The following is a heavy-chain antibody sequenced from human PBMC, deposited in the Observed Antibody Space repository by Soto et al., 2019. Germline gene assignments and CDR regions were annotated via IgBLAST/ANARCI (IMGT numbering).Heavy chain of an antibody. CDR2: INPSGGST. D-gene: IGHD6-19*01. CDR3: ARDDRAVAGTRYYFDY. J-gene: IGHJ4*02. V-gene: IGHV1-46*03. CDR1: GYTFTSYY. Sequence: ASVKVSCKASGYTFTSYYMHWVRQAPGQGLEWMGIINPSGGSTSYAQKFQGRVTMTRDTSTSTVYMELSSLRSEDTAVYYCARDDRAVAGTRYYFDYWGQGTLVTVSS.